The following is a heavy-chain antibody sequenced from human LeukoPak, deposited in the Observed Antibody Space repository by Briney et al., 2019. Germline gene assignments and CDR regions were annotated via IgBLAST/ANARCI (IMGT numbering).Heavy chain of an antibody. V-gene: IGHV1-8*02. CDR1: GYTFTSYY. J-gene: IGHJ4*02. CDR2: MNPNSGNT. D-gene: IGHD2-15*01. CDR3: ARGLVVATY. Sequence: ASVKVSCKASGYTFTSYYIHWVRQAPGQGLEWMGWMNPNSGNTGYAQKFQGRVTMTRNTSISTAYMELSSLRSEDTAVYYCARGLVVATYWGQGTLVTVSS.